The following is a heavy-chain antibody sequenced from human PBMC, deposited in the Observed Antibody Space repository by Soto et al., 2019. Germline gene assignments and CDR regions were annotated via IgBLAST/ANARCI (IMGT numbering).Heavy chain of an antibody. CDR1: GYTFTSYA. CDR3: ARGDQDIVLMVYAFDY. CDR2: INAGNGNT. D-gene: IGHD2-8*01. J-gene: IGHJ4*02. V-gene: IGHV1-3*01. Sequence: ASVKVSCKASGYTFTSYAMHWVRQATGQRLEWMGWINAGNGNTKYSQKFQGRVTITRDTSASTAYMELSSLRSEDTAVYYCARGDQDIVLMVYAFDYWGQGTLVTVSS.